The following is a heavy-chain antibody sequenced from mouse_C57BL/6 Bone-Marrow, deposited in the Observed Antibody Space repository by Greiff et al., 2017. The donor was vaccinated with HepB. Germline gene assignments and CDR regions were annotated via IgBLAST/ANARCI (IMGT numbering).Heavy chain of an antibody. V-gene: IGHV1-69*01. CDR2: IDPSDSYT. CDR3: ARHYGYDRGFAY. D-gene: IGHD2-2*01. Sequence: QVHVKQPGAELVMPGASVKLSCKASGYTFTSYWMHWVKQRPGQGLEWIGVIDPSDSYTNYNQKFKGKSTLTVDKSSSTAYMQLSSLTSEDSAVYYCARHYGYDRGFAYWGQGTLVTVSA. J-gene: IGHJ3*01. CDR1: GYTFTSYW.